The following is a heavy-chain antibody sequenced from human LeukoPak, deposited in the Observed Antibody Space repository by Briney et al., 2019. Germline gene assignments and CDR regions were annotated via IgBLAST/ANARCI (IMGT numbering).Heavy chain of an antibody. Sequence: PGGSLRLSCAASGFTFSSYWMSWVRQAPGKGLEWVANIKQDGSEKYYVDSVKGRFTISRDNAKNSLYLQMNSLRAEDTAVYYCARLIAVAGTEGRYFDYWGQGTLVTVSS. CDR3: ARLIAVAGTEGRYFDY. CDR2: IKQDGSEK. V-gene: IGHV3-7*01. J-gene: IGHJ4*02. CDR1: GFTFSSYW. D-gene: IGHD6-19*01.